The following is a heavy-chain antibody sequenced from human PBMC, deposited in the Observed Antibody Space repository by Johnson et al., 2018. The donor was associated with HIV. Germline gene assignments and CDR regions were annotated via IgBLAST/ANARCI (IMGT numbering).Heavy chain of an antibody. D-gene: IGHD3-22*01. Sequence: QVQLVESGGGVVQPGRSLRLSCAASGFTFSTYGMNWVRQAPGKGLEWVAVMWYDGSNKYYADSVKGRVTISRDNSKSTLFLQMNSLRAEDTAVYYCAKARRAYDSRGYYYAYDAFDLWGQGTMVTVSS. CDR2: MWYDGSNK. CDR3: AKARRAYDSRGYYYAYDAFDL. CDR1: GFTFSTYG. V-gene: IGHV3-33*06. J-gene: IGHJ3*01.